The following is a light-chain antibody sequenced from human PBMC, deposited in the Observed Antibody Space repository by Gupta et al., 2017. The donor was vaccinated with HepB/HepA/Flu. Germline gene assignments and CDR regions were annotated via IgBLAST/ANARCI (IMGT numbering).Light chain of an antibody. CDR2: AIA. J-gene: IGKJ5*01. Sequence: ERVLTQSPATLSVSPGERATLSCRASESVGTNLACYQHKPDQAPRLLIYAIATRAAGIPARFSGSGSGTEFTLTSRSLQSEDFAIYYCEQCNQRPITFGQGTRLDIK. CDR1: ESVGTN. CDR3: EQCNQRPIT. V-gene: IGKV3-15*01.